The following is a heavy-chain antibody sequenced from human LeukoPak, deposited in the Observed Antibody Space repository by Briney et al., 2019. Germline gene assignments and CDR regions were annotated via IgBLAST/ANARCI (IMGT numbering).Heavy chain of an antibody. J-gene: IGHJ4*02. CDR1: GGSVSSNIYY. CDR3: AREDSSGYLGY. D-gene: IGHD3-22*01. V-gene: IGHV4-61*01. Sequence: SETLSLTCTVSGGSVSSNIYYWNWIRQPPGKGLEWIGDIYYSGSTNYNPSLKSRVTISVDTSKNQFSLKLTSLTAADTAVYYCAREDSSGYLGYWGQGTLVTVSS. CDR2: IYYSGST.